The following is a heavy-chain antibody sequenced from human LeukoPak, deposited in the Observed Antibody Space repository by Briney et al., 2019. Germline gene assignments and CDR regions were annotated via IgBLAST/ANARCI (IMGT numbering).Heavy chain of an antibody. D-gene: IGHD7-27*01. CDR3: ATDFSLGQS. J-gene: IGHJ1*01. V-gene: IGHV3-48*03. CDR2: IGSSGSPI. Sequence: GGSLRLSCAASGFTFRSCELSWVRQAPAKGLEWVSYIGSSGSPIYFADSVKGRFTISRDNAQNSLYLQMISLRDEDTAVYYCATDFSLGQSWGQGTLVTVSS. CDR1: GFTFRSCE.